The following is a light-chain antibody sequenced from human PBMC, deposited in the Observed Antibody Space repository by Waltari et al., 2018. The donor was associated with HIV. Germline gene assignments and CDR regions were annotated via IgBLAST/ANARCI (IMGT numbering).Light chain of an antibody. Sequence: QSVLTQPPSVSAAPGQKVTIPCSGRHPNIGNNFVSWYQHLPGTAPKLLIYENNRRPSRIPDRSSASKTGTSATLGITGLQTGDEAIYYCATWDNSLRAMFGGGTKLTVL. CDR3: ATWDNSLRAM. J-gene: IGLJ3*02. CDR1: HPNIGNNF. V-gene: IGLV1-51*01. CDR2: ENN.